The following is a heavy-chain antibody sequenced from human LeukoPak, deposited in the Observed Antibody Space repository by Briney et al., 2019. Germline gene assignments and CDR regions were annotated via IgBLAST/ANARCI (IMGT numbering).Heavy chain of an antibody. CDR1: GASMSIYY. CDR3: AKGGSYYDGDY. Sequence: PSETLSLTCTVSGASMSIYYWTWLRQVPGKGLEWIGNVYYSGSTSYNPSLMGRATISIDTSKNTFSLKVTSMTAADTAVYFCAKGGSYYDGDYWGQGTLVTVSS. CDR2: VYYSGST. D-gene: IGHD1-26*01. V-gene: IGHV4-59*03. J-gene: IGHJ4*02.